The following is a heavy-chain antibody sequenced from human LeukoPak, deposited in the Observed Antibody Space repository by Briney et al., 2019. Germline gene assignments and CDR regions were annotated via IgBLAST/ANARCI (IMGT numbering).Heavy chain of an antibody. CDR1: GYTFTSYG. Sequence: ASVKVSCKASGYTFTSYGISWVRQAPGQGLEWMGWINTNTGNPTYAQGFTGRFVFSLDTSVSTAYLQISSLKAEDTAVYYCARSTVRTVGNWFDPWGQGTLVTVSS. D-gene: IGHD1-26*01. V-gene: IGHV7-4-1*02. J-gene: IGHJ5*02. CDR2: INTNTGNP. CDR3: ARSTVRTVGNWFDP.